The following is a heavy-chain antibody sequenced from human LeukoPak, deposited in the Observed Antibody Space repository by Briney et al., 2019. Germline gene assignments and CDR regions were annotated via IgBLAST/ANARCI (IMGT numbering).Heavy chain of an antibody. Sequence: EASVKVSCKASGYTFTSYGIIWVRQAPGQGLEWMGWISAYNGNTNYAQNLQGRVTMTTDTSTSTAYMELRSLRSDDTAVYYCARISGSYYLYYYYMDVWGKGTTVTVSS. CDR2: ISAYNGNT. D-gene: IGHD1-26*01. V-gene: IGHV1-18*01. J-gene: IGHJ6*03. CDR3: ARISGSYYLYYYYMDV. CDR1: GYTFTSYG.